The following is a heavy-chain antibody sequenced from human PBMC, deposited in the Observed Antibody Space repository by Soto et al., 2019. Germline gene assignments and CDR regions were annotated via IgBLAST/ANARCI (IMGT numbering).Heavy chain of an antibody. J-gene: IGHJ6*02. CDR3: ATALREYSSIGYYDCCGMDV. D-gene: IGHD6-6*01. V-gene: IGHV1-24*01. CDR1: GYTLTELS. CDR2: FDPEDGET. Sequence: ASVKVSCKVSGYTLTELSMHWVRQAPGKGLEWMGGFDPEDGETIYAQKFQGRVTMTEDTSTDTAYMELSSLRSEDTAVYYCATALREYSSIGYYDCCGMDVWRQGTRVTVSS.